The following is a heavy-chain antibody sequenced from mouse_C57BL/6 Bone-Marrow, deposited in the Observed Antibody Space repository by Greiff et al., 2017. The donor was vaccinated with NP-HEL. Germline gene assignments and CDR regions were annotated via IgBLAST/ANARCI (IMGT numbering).Heavy chain of an antibody. D-gene: IGHD1-1*01. V-gene: IGHV2-2*01. Sequence: VKLMESGPGLVRPSQSLSITCTVSGFSLTSYGVHWVPQSPGKGLEWLGVIWSGGSTDYNAAFISRLSISKDNSKSQVFFKMNSLQADDTAIYYCARNPLYAPYYFDYWGQGTTLTVSS. CDR2: IWSGGST. CDR1: GFSLTSYG. J-gene: IGHJ2*01. CDR3: ARNPLYAPYYFDY.